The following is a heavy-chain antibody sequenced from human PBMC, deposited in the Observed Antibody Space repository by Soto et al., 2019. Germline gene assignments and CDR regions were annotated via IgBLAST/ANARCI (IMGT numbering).Heavy chain of an antibody. V-gene: IGHV1-69*13. CDR3: ARAGSSYAAGDYYYYGMDV. CDR2: VIPIFGTA. D-gene: IGHD2-15*01. J-gene: IGHJ6*02. CDR1: GGTFSSYA. Sequence: SVTVPCQASGGTFSSYAISWVRQAPGQRREWMGGVIPIFGTANYAQKFQGRVTITADESTSAAYMELSSLRSEDTAVYYCARAGSSYAAGDYYYYGMDVWGQGTTVTVSS.